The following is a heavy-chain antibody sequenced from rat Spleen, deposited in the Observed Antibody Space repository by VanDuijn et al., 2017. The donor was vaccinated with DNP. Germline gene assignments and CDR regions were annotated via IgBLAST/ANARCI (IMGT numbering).Heavy chain of an antibody. CDR1: GFDFNTYA. J-gene: IGHJ3*01. D-gene: IGHD1-2*01. CDR2: ITSSGGSI. CDR3: AARYSSSWFAY. V-gene: IGHV5-31*01. Sequence: EVQVVESGGGLVQPEGSLKLSCAASGFDFNTYAMNWVRQVPGKGLEWVASITSSGGSIYYPDSVKGRFTISRDDAKNTLYLQMNSLRSEDTATYYCAARYSSSWFAYWGQGTLVTVSS.